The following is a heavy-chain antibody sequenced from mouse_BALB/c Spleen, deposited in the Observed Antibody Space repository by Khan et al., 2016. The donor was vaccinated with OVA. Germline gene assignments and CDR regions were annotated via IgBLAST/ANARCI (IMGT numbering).Heavy chain of an antibody. D-gene: IGHD2-3*01. Sequence: EVELVESGGGLVKPGGSLKLSCAASGFTFNNYAMSWVRQTPEKRLEWVATVSSGGSYTYYPDSVKGRFPISSDNAKNTLYLQMSSLRSEDTAMYYCARQGGIYDGPFDYWGQGTTLTVSS. J-gene: IGHJ2*01. CDR3: ARQGGIYDGPFDY. V-gene: IGHV5-9-3*01. CDR2: VSSGGSYT. CDR1: GFTFNNYA.